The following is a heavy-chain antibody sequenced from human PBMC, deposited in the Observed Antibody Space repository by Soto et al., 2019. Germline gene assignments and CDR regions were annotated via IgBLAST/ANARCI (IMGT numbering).Heavy chain of an antibody. CDR2: VSPNGQGI. Sequence: PGWSLRLSCAASGFTLGRYGMSWVRQAPGKGLEWVSAVSPNGQGIYYADSVRGRFTISRDFSKNTVFLHMDSLRAEDTAVYYCAKDRDYPRDYFHYWGQGTLVTVSS. CDR1: GFTLGRYG. CDR3: AKDRDYPRDYFHY. J-gene: IGHJ4*02. V-gene: IGHV3-23*01. D-gene: IGHD3-10*01.